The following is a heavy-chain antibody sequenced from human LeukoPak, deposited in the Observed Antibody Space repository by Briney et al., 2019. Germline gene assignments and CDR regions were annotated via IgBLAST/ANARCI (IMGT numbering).Heavy chain of an antibody. CDR2: ISAYNGNT. V-gene: IGHV1-18*01. CDR3: ARVRGYYDSSGYYFY. J-gene: IGHJ4*02. D-gene: IGHD3-22*01. CDR1: GYTFTSYG. Sequence: ASVKVSCKASGYTFTSYGISWVRQAPGQGLEWMGWISAYNGNTNYAQKLQGRVTMTTDTSTSTAYMELRSLRSDDTAVYYCARVRGYYDSSGYYFYWGQGTLVTVSS.